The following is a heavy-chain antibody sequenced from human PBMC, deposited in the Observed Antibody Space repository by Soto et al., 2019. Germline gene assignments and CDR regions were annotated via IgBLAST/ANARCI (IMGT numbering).Heavy chain of an antibody. CDR3: AGHYCSGGTCLFDY. D-gene: IGHD2-15*01. V-gene: IGHV3-66*04. J-gene: IGHJ4*02. CDR1: GFTVSGNY. Sequence: GGSLRLSCEASGFTVSGNYLSWVRQAPGKGLEWVSLISGGGETYYVDSVKGRFTISRDNAKNSLYLQMNSLRAEDTAVYYCAGHYCSGGTCLFDYWGQGTLVTVSS. CDR2: ISGGGET.